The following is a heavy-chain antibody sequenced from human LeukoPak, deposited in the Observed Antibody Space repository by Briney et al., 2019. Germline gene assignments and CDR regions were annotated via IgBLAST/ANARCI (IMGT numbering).Heavy chain of an antibody. V-gene: IGHV4-59*01. CDR1: GGSISTYY. Sequence: SETLSLTCTVSGGSISTYYWSWIRQPPGKGLEWIGYIYYSGSTNYNPSLKSRVTMSVDTSKNQFSLKLSSVTAADTAVYHCARGDQVYHYSGMGVWGQGTTVTVSS. CDR3: ARGDQVYHYSGMGV. J-gene: IGHJ6*02. CDR2: IYYSGST.